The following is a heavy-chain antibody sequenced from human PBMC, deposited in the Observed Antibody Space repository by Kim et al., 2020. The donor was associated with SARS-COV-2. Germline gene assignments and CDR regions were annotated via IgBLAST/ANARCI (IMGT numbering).Heavy chain of an antibody. CDR3: ARQLSYCSSTSCYDNYYYYGMGV. D-gene: IGHD2-2*01. CDR2: IYYSGST. V-gene: IGHV4-59*08. Sequence: SETLSLTCTVSGGSISSYYWSWIRQPPGKGLEWIGSIYYSGSTNYNPSLKSRVTISVDTSKNQFSLKLSSVTAADTAVYYCARQLSYCSSTSCYDNYYYYGMGVWGRGTTVTVSS. J-gene: IGHJ6*02. CDR1: GGSISSYY.